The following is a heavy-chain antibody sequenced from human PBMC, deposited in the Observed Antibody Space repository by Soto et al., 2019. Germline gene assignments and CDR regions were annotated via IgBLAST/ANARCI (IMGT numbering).Heavy chain of an antibody. CDR1: GDSVSSNSAA. D-gene: IGHD6-13*01. CDR3: ARAPRSPLLYSSSWYVSGWFDP. CDR2: TYYRSKWYN. Sequence: QVQLQQSGPGLVKPSQTLSLTCAISGDSVSSNSAAWNWIRQSPSRGLEWLGRTYYRSKWYNDYAVSVKSRITINPDTSKNQFSLQLNSVTPEDTAVYYCARAPRSPLLYSSSWYVSGWFDPWGQGTLVTVSS. V-gene: IGHV6-1*01. J-gene: IGHJ5*02.